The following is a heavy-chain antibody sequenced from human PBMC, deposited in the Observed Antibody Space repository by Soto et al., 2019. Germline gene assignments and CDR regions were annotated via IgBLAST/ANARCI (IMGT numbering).Heavy chain of an antibody. Sequence: RWSXRVSCSSAVVTWIIYSMILFRHAPGKGLEWVSAISGSGGSTYYADSVNGRFTISRYNSKNTLYLQMNSLRAEDTDVYYCPNTGHDYGDHQYVYFEQRGQRPLVNLYYG. CDR1: VVTWIIYS. V-gene: IGHV3-23*01. D-gene: IGHD4-17*01. CDR3: PNTGHDYGDHQYVYFEQRGQRPLVNLYYG. J-gene: IGHJ6*01. CDR2: ISGSGGST.